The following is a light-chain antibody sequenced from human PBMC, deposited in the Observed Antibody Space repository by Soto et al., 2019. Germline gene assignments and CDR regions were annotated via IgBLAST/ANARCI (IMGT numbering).Light chain of an antibody. J-gene: IGKJ1*01. CDR1: QSVSSRY. V-gene: IGKV3-20*01. Sequence: IVLTQSPGTLALSPGERATLSCMASQSVSSRYLAWDQQNPGQAPRLLMYGASSRATGIPDRVRVSGSGTDFTLTISRLETEDFALYSCQQYGSSPTFGQGTKVDIK. CDR3: QQYGSSPT. CDR2: GAS.